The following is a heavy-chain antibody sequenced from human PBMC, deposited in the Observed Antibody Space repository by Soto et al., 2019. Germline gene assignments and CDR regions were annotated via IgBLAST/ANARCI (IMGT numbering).Heavy chain of an antibody. CDR1: GFTFSSYA. V-gene: IGHV3-30-3*01. J-gene: IGHJ2*01. CDR2: ISYDGSNK. Sequence: QVQLVESGGGVVQPGRSLRLSCAASGFTFSSYAMHWVRQAPGKGLEWVAVISYDGSNKYYADSVKGRFTISRDNSKNPLYLQMNSLRAEDTAVYYCARDPLWGTAMVLWYFDLWGRGTLVTVS. CDR3: ARDPLWGTAMVLWYFDL. D-gene: IGHD5-18*01.